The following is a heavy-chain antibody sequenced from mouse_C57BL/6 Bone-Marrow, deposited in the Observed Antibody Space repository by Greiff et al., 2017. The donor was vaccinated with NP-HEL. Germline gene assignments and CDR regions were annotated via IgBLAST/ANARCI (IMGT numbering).Heavy chain of an antibody. D-gene: IGHD1-1*01. CDR3: ARIPYYGSSYEGYFDY. Sequence: QVTLKESGPGILQPSQTLSLTCSFSGFSLSTFGMGVGWLRQPSGKGLEWLAQIWWDDDKYYNPALKSRLTISKDTSKNQVFLKIDNVDTADTATYYCARIPYYGSSYEGYFDYWGQGTTLTVSS. CDR1: GFSLSTFGMG. CDR2: IWWDDDK. J-gene: IGHJ2*01. V-gene: IGHV8-8*01.